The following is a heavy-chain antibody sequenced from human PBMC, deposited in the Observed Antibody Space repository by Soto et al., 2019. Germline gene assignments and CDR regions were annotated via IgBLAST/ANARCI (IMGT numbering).Heavy chain of an antibody. CDR3: ARDRRYVIFYYYYPYGMDV. V-gene: IGHV3-33*01. J-gene: IGHJ6*02. D-gene: IGHD2-8*01. CDR2: IWYDGSNK. Sequence: GGSLRLSCAASGFTFSSYGMHWVRQAPGKGLEWVAVIWYDGSNKYYADSVKGRFTISRDNSKNTLYLQMNSLRAEDTAVYYCARDRRYVIFYYYYPYGMDVSGPGLTVSVSS. CDR1: GFTFSSYG.